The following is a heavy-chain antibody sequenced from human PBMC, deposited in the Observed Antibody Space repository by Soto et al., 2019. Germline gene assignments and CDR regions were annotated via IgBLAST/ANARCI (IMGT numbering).Heavy chain of an antibody. D-gene: IGHD2-2*01. CDR3: ARGVVVVPAALKYYYGMDV. J-gene: IGHJ6*02. CDR2: IIPIFGTA. V-gene: IGHV1-69*01. Sequence: QVQLVQSGAEVKKPGSSVKVSCKASGGTFSSYAISWVRQAPGQGLEWMGGIIPIFGTANYAQKFQGRVTITADESMSTAYMELSSLRSEDTAVYYCARGVVVVPAALKYYYGMDVWGQGTTVTVSS. CDR1: GGTFSSYA.